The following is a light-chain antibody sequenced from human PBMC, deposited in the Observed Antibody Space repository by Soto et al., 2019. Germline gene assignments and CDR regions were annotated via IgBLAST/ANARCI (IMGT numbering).Light chain of an antibody. V-gene: IGLV1-51*02. CDR1: SSNIESHS. J-gene: IGLJ7*01. CDR3: GAWDTSLSAGV. Sequence: QSVLTQPPSVSAAPGQKVTISCSGTSSNIESHSVSWYQRLLGTAPKLLIYEDSVRPSGIPDRFSGSKSGTSATLGITGLQPGDEADYYCGAWDTSLSAGVFGGGTQLTVL. CDR2: EDS.